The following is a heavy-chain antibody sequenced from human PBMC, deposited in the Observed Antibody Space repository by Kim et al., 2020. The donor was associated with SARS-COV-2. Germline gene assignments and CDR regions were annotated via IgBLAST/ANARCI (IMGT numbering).Heavy chain of an antibody. CDR1: GGSFSGYY. Sequence: ETLSLTCAVYGGSFSGYYWSWIRQPPGKGLEWIGEINHSGSTNYNPSLKSRVTISVDTSKNQFSLKLSSVTAADTVVYYCARGRVLLWFGELGAGMDVWGQGTTVTVSS. J-gene: IGHJ6*02. V-gene: IGHV4-34*01. CDR3: ARGRVLLWFGELGAGMDV. CDR2: INHSGST. D-gene: IGHD3-10*01.